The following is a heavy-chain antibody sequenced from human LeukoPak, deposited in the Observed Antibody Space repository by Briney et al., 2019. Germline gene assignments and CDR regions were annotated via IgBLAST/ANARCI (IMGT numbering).Heavy chain of an antibody. V-gene: IGHV3-7*01. J-gene: IGHJ6*02. CDR1: GFTFNKSW. D-gene: IGHD7-27*01. CDR2: IKDDGSET. Sequence: GGSLRLSCGTSGFTFNKSWMSWVRQAPGKGPEWVASIKDDGSETLYADSVRGRLTISRDNARGTLYDQINPLRAEDTAVYYCATYTNWVAGDVWAPGTTVTVSS. CDR3: ATYTNWVAGDV.